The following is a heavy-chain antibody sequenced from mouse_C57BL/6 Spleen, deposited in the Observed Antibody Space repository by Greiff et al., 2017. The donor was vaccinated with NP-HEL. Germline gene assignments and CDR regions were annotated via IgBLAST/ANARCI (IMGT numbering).Heavy chain of an antibody. CDR2: INPNNGGT. Sequence: VQLKQSGPELVKPGASVKISCKASGYTFTDYYMNWVKQSHGKSLEWIGDINPNNGGTSYNQKFKGKATLTVDKSSSTAYMELRSLTSEDSAVYYCARQHYGRDYAMDYWGQGTSVTVSS. J-gene: IGHJ4*01. V-gene: IGHV1-26*01. CDR3: ARQHYGRDYAMDY. CDR1: GYTFTDYY. D-gene: IGHD1-1*01.